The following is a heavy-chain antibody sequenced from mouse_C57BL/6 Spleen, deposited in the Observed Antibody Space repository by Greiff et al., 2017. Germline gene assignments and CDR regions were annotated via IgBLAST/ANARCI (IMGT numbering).Heavy chain of an antibody. Sequence: QVQLQQPGAELVRPGSSVKLSCKASGYTFTSYWMDWVKQRPGQGLEWIGNIYPSDSETHYNQKFKDKATLTVDKSSSTAYMQLSSLTSEDSAVYDCARGGDTTVVAPADYWGQGTTLTVSS. CDR3: ARGGDTTVVAPADY. CDR2: IYPSDSET. D-gene: IGHD1-1*01. CDR1: GYTFTSYW. J-gene: IGHJ2*01. V-gene: IGHV1-61*01.